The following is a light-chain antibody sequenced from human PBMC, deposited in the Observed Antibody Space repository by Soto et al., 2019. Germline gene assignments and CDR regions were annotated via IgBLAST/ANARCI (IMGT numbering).Light chain of an antibody. Sequence: DIQMTQSPSSLSASVGDRVTITCRASQSISSYLNWYQQKPGKAPKLLIYGASSLQSGVPSRFSGSGSGTDFTFIISSLQPEDFATYYCQQSYSTPLTFGGGTKGDIK. CDR2: GAS. V-gene: IGKV1-39*01. CDR1: QSISSY. CDR3: QQSYSTPLT. J-gene: IGKJ4*01.